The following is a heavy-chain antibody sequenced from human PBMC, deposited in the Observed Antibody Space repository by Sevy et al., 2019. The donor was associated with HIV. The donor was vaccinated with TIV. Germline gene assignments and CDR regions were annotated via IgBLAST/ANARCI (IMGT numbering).Heavy chain of an antibody. D-gene: IGHD3-10*01. J-gene: IGHJ3*02. CDR1: GFTFSTYT. CDR2: ISFSSNYI. Sequence: GGSLRLSCAASGFTFSTYTMNWVRQAPGKGLEWVSSISFSSNYIYYADSVKGRFTISRDNAKNSLYLQMSSLRAEDKAVYYCARPYGSGSWEAFDIWGQGTMVTVSS. V-gene: IGHV3-21*01. CDR3: ARPYGSGSWEAFDI.